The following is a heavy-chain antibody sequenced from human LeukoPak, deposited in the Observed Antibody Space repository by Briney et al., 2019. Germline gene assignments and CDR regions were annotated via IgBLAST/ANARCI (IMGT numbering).Heavy chain of an antibody. V-gene: IGHV3-48*03. CDR1: GFIFSSYE. CDR2: ISSSGSRI. D-gene: IGHD3-3*01. J-gene: IGHJ5*02. CDR3: ATHDFWSGYRFDP. Sequence: GGSLRLSCAASGFIFSSYEMNWVRQAPGKGLEWVSYISSSGSRIYFADSVKGRFTVSRDNAKNSLYLQMNSLRAEDTAVYYCATHDFWSGYRFDPWGQGTLVTVSS.